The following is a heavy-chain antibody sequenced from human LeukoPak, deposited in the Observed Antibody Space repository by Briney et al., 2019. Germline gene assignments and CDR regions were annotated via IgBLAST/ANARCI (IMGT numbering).Heavy chain of an antibody. V-gene: IGHV3-30-3*02. D-gene: IGHD2-15*01. CDR1: GFTFSSYS. Sequence: GGSLRLSCAASGFTFSSYSMHWVRQSPGEGLEWVAVISYDGTNKYHADSVKGRFTISRDNSKNTLYLQMNSLRAEDTAVYYCAKQLGYCSDGSCYFPYWGQGTLVTVSS. CDR2: ISYDGTNK. J-gene: IGHJ4*02. CDR3: AKQLGYCSDGSCYFPY.